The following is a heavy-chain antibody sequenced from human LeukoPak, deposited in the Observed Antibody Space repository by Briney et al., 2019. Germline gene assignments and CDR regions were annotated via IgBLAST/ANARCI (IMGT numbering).Heavy chain of an antibody. Sequence: PSETLSLTCAVYGGSFSGYYWSWIRQPPGKGLEWIGEINHSGSTNYNPSLKSRVTISVDTSKNQFSLKLSSVTAADTAVYYCARRVVVVAATRAGQSDYWGQGTLVTVSS. V-gene: IGHV4-34*01. D-gene: IGHD2-15*01. CDR1: GGSFSGYY. CDR2: INHSGST. J-gene: IGHJ4*02. CDR3: ARRVVVVAATRAGQSDY.